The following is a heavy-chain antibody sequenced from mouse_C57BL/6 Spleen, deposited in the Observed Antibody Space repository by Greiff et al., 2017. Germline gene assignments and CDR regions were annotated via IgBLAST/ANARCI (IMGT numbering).Heavy chain of an antibody. D-gene: IGHD2-4*01. CDR2: VYPYNGGT. V-gene: IGHV1-36*01. Sequence: EVQLQQSGPVLVKPGPSVKISCKASGFTFTDYYMHWVQQSHGKSLEWIGHVYPYNGGTSYNQKFKGKATLTVDTSSSTAYMELNSLTSEDSAVYYGARGGSYDYDERLGFAYWGQGTLVTVSA. CDR3: ARGGSYDYDERLGFAY. J-gene: IGHJ3*01. CDR1: GFTFTDYY.